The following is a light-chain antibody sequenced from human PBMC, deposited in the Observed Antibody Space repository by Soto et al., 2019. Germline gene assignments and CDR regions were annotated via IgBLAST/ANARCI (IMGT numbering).Light chain of an antibody. J-gene: IGKJ1*01. CDR1: QSVNSGY. V-gene: IGKV3-20*01. Sequence: EIVLTQSPGTLSLSPGERATLSCRASQSVNSGYLAWYQQKPGQAPRLLIYDASTRATGTPDRFSGSGSGTDFTLTISRLEPEDFAVYSCQQYGSSPPTFGRGTKVEVK. CDR3: QQYGSSPPT. CDR2: DAS.